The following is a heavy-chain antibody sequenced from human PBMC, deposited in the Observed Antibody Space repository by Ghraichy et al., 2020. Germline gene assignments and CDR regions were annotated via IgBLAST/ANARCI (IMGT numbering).Heavy chain of an antibody. D-gene: IGHD3-22*01. Sequence: SVKVSCKASGGTFSSHTFTWVRQAPGQGLEWMGRIIPLLNLANYAQKFQGRVTFTADESTTTAYMELSRLRSEDTAVYYCARSDDTTAYHFSLDSWGQGTLVTVSS. CDR2: IIPLLNLA. CDR1: GGTFSSHT. CDR3: ARSDDTTAYHFSLDS. J-gene: IGHJ4*02. V-gene: IGHV1-69*02.